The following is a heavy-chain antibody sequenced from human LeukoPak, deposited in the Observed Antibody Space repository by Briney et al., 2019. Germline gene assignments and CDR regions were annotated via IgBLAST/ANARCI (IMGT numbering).Heavy chain of an antibody. D-gene: IGHD4-17*01. CDR1: GFTFSSYS. J-gene: IGHJ4*02. V-gene: IGHV3-48*01. CDR2: ISSSSTTI. Sequence: GGSLRLSCAASGFTFSSYSMNWIRQAPGKGLEWISYISSSSTTISYTDSVKGRFTISRDNAKNSLFLQMNSLRAEDTALYYCARDLTTVTTPGYWGQGTLVTVSS. CDR3: ARDLTTVTTPGY.